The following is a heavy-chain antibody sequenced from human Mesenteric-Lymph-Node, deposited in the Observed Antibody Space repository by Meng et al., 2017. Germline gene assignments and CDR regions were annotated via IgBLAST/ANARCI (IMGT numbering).Heavy chain of an antibody. CDR1: GFTFSTYA. CDR3: ARGGRSSSWYINYYDSSGYYSEFDY. Sequence: ESLKISCAASGFTFSTYAMTWVRQPPGKGLEWIAEISHTGSTNYSPSLKSRVTISLDTSKNQFSLKLSSVTAADTAVYYCARGGRSSSWYINYYDSSGYYSEFDYWGQGTLVTVSS. J-gene: IGHJ4*02. D-gene: IGHD3-22*01. CDR2: ISHTGST. V-gene: IGHV4-34*01.